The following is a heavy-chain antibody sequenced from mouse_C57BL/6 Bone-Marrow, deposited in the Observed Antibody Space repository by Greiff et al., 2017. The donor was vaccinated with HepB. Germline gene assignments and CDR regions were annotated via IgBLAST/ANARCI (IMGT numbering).Heavy chain of an antibody. CDR1: GFTFSDFY. CDR2: SRNKANDYTT. Sequence: EVKLMESGGGLVQSGRSLRLSCATSGFTFSDFYMEWVRQAPGKGLEWIAASRNKANDYTTEYSASVKGRFIVSRDTSQSILFLQMNALRAEDTAIYYCARDAFYGFDYWGLGTTLTVSS. D-gene: IGHD1-1*02. J-gene: IGHJ2*01. CDR3: ARDAFYGFDY. V-gene: IGHV7-1*01.